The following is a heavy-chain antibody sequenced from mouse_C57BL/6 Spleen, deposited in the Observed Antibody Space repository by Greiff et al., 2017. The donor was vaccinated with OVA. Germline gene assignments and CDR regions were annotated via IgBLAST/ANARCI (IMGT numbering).Heavy chain of an antibody. CDR2: INPNNGGT. CDR1: GYTFTDYY. D-gene: IGHD1-1*01. CDR3: ARTRVYDGSSYGYFDV. J-gene: IGHJ1*03. V-gene: IGHV1-26*01. Sequence: VQLQQSGPELVKPGASVKISCKASGYTFTDYYMNWVKQSHGKSLEWIGDINPNNGGTSYNQKFKGKATLTVDKSSSTAYMELRSLTSEDSAVYYCARTRVYDGSSYGYFDVWGTGTTVTVSS.